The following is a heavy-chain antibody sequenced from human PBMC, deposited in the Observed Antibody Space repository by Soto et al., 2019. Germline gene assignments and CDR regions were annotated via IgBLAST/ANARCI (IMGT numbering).Heavy chain of an antibody. CDR2: INRDGSTT. CDR1: GFTFSNFW. V-gene: IGHV3-74*03. Sequence: GGSLRLSCAASGFTFSNFWMHWVRQAPGKGLVWVSRINRDGSTTTYADSVKGRFTISRDNAKNTLYLQMNSLRAEDTAVYYCAREFTSSGCWGQGTLVTVSS. CDR3: AREFTSSGC. J-gene: IGHJ4*02. D-gene: IGHD6-25*01.